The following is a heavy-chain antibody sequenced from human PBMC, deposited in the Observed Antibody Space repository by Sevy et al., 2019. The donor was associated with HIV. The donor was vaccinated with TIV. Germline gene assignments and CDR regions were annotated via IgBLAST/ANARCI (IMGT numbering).Heavy chain of an antibody. J-gene: IGHJ4*02. CDR2: ISKDGRST. CDR1: GFTFSGHG. V-gene: IGHV3-33*05. D-gene: IGHD2-21*01. Sequence: GGSLRLSCAASGFTFSGHGMHWVRHAPGKGLEWLAVISKDGRSTFIADSVKGRFTISRDNSKNMLFMQLNSLTAEDTAIYYCAKGGFKCTGDDCFVQWGQGTLVTVSS. CDR3: AKGGFKCTGDDCFVQ.